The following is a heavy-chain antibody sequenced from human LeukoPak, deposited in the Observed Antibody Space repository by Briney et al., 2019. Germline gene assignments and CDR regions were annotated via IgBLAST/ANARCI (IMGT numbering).Heavy chain of an antibody. CDR3: AKDRRGTVTYFDY. CDR1: GFTFSSYA. J-gene: IGHJ4*02. Sequence: GGSLRLSCAASGFTFSSYAMSWVRQAPGKGLEWVSAISGSGGSTYYADSVKSRFTISRDNSKNTLYLQMNSLRAEDTAVYYCAKDRRGTVTYFDYWGQRTLVTVSS. D-gene: IGHD4-11*01. V-gene: IGHV3-23*01. CDR2: ISGSGGST.